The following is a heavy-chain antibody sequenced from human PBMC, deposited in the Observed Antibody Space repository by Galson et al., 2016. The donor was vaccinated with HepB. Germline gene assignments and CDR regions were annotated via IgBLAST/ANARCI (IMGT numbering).Heavy chain of an antibody. J-gene: IGHJ4*01. CDR2: IKPDGSQM. V-gene: IGHV3-7*03. Sequence: SLRLSCAASGFSFSSYWMTWVRQAPGKGLEWVGNIKPDGSQMNYADSVRGRFTISRDNARNSLYLQMNSLRAEDTAVYFCAEMPTVDWWGQGTLVTVSS. CDR1: GFSFSSYW. CDR3: AEMPTVDW. D-gene: IGHD5-24*01.